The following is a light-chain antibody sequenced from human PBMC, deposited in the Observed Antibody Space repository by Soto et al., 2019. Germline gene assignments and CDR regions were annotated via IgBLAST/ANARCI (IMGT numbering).Light chain of an antibody. V-gene: IGKV3-20*01. J-gene: IGKJ2*01. CDR2: GAS. CDR3: QQYYSTPHT. Sequence: EIVLTQSPGTLSLSAGERATLSCRASQSVSKNFLAWYQQKPGQAPRLLINGASSRATGIPDRFSGSGSGTDFSLTIDRLEPEDFAVYFCQQYYSTPHTFGQGTKLEIK. CDR1: QSVSKNF.